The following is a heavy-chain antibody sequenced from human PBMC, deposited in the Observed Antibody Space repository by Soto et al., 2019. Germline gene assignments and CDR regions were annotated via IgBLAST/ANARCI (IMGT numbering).Heavy chain of an antibody. D-gene: IGHD4-17*01. V-gene: IGHV3-33*06. CDR3: AKGHDYGDYPLDY. J-gene: IGHJ4*02. CDR1: GFTFSSYG. Sequence: QVQLVESGGGVVQPGRSLRLSCAASGFTFSSYGMHWVRQAPGKGLEWVAGIWYDGSNKHYADSVKGRFTISRDNSKNPLYLQMNSLSAEDTAVYYCAKGHDYGDYPLDYWGQGTLLTLSS. CDR2: IWYDGSNK.